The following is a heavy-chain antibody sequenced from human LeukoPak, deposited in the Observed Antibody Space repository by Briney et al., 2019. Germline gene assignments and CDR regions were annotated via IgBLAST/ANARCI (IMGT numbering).Heavy chain of an antibody. D-gene: IGHD6-19*01. CDR3: ARESSGWSYYYYGMDV. Sequence: PGGSLRLSCAASGFTFSSYWMSWVRQAPGKGLEWVANIKQDGSEKYYVDSVKGRFTISRGNAKNSLYLQMNSLRAEDTAVYYCARESSGWSYYYYGMDVWGQGTTVTVSS. CDR2: IKQDGSEK. V-gene: IGHV3-7*01. CDR1: GFTFSSYW. J-gene: IGHJ6*02.